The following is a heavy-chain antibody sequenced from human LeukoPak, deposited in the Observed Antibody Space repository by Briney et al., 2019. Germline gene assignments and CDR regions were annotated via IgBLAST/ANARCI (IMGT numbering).Heavy chain of an antibody. J-gene: IGHJ5*02. CDR1: GGSFSGYY. CDR2: INHSGST. D-gene: IGHD3-3*01. V-gene: IGHV4-34*01. CDR3: ARAGNDFWSGYYRLGGWFDP. Sequence: PSETLSLTCAVYGGSFSGYYWSWIRQPPGKGLEWIGEINHSGSTNYNPSLKSRVTISVDTSKNQFSLKLSSVTAADTAVYYCARAGNDFWSGYYRLGGWFDPWGQGTLVTVSS.